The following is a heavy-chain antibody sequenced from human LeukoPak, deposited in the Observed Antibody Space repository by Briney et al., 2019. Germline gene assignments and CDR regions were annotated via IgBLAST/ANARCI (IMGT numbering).Heavy chain of an antibody. CDR2: LQYDGNEI. CDR1: GVVFSRSG. V-gene: IGHV3-30*02. CDR3: VSEERAVKDS. J-gene: IGHJ4*02. D-gene: IGHD3-10*01. Sequence: GGSLRLSCAASGVVFSRSGMHWVRQAPGKGLEWVAFLQYDGNEIYYAESVKGRFTISRDNSKNTLYLQMSSLRSDDTAVYYCVSEERAVKDSWGQGTLVSVSS.